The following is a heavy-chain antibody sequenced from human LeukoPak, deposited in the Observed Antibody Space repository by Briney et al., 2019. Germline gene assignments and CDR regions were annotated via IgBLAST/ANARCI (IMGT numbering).Heavy chain of an antibody. J-gene: IGHJ4*02. CDR2: INPSGGST. Sequence: ASVKVSCKASGYTFTGYYMHWVRQAPGQGLEWMGIINPSGGSTSYAQKFQGRVTMTRDTSTSTVYMELSSLRSEDTAVYYCARSPGDYRVEYYFDYWGQGTLVTVSS. V-gene: IGHV1-46*01. D-gene: IGHD4-17*01. CDR3: ARSPGDYRVEYYFDY. CDR1: GYTFTGYY.